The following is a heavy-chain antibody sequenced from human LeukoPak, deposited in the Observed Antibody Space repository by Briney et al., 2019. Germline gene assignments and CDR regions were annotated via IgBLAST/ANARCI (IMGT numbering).Heavy chain of an antibody. V-gene: IGHV1-69*06. J-gene: IGHJ6*03. CDR3: AKDKHAGTTMYYYYYMDV. CDR1: GGTFSSYA. D-gene: IGHD1-7*01. Sequence: GASVKVSCKASGGTFSSYAISWVRQAPGQGLEWMGGIIPIFGTANYAQKFQGRVTITADKSTSTAYMELSSLRSEDTAVYYCAKDKHAGTTMYYYYYMDVWGKGTTVTVSS. CDR2: IIPIFGTA.